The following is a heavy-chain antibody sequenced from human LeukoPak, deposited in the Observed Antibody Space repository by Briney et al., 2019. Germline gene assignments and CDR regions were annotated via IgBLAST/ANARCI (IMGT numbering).Heavy chain of an antibody. CDR2: IKQDGSQE. CDR1: RFTLSTYW. Sequence: GGSLRLSCAASRFTLSTYWMSWVRQAPGKGLEWVAHIKQDGSQEYYVDSVKGRFTISRDNSKNTPYLQINSLRAEDTAVFYCARKVLVPAATGADAFDVWGRGTMVIVSS. V-gene: IGHV3-7*01. D-gene: IGHD2-2*01. J-gene: IGHJ3*01. CDR3: ARKVLVPAATGADAFDV.